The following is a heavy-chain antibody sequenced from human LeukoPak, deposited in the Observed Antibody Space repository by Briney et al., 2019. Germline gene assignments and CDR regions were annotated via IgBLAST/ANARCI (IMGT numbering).Heavy chain of an antibody. CDR2: MYPSGTT. V-gene: IGHV4-4*02. CDR1: GDSINSLDL. Sequence: SGTLSLTCTVSGDSINSLDLWSWVRQPPGKGLEWIGEMYPSGTTHSNPSVKSRVTISIDKSKNQFFLNLSSVTAADTAVYYCAGLVGRYSSGLYYYYFDYWGQGTLVTVSS. J-gene: IGHJ4*02. CDR3: AGLVGRYSSGLYYYYFDY. D-gene: IGHD3-22*01.